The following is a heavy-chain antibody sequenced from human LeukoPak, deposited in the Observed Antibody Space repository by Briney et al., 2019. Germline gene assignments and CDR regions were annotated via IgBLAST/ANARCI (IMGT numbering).Heavy chain of an antibody. CDR2: MNPNSGNT. J-gene: IGHJ4*02. CDR1: GYTFTSYD. CDR3: ARGSYDFWSGYSYYFDY. V-gene: IGHV1-8*03. Sequence: GASVKVSCKASGYTFTSYDINWVRQAPGQGLEWMGWMNPNSGNTGYAQKFQGRVTITRNTSISTAYMELSRLRSEDTAVYYCARGSYDFWSGYSYYFDYWGQGTLVTVSS. D-gene: IGHD3-3*01.